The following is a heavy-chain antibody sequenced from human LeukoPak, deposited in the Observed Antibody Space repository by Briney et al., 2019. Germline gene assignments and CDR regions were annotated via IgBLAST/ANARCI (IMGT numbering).Heavy chain of an antibody. CDR1: GFTFSSYS. Sequence: GGSLRLSCAASGFTFSSYSMNWVRQAPGKGLEWVSSISSSSSYIYYADSVKGRFTISRDNAKNSLYLQMNSLRAEDTAVYYCARAAEGWYAGFDYWGQGTLVTVSS. J-gene: IGHJ4*02. CDR3: ARAAEGWYAGFDY. D-gene: IGHD6-19*01. CDR2: ISSSSSYI. V-gene: IGHV3-21*01.